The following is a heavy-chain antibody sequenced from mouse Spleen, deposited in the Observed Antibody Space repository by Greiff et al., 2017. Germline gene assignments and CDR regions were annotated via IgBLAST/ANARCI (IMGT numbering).Heavy chain of an antibody. J-gene: IGHJ3*01. V-gene: IGHV2-2*01. CDR2: IWSGGST. D-gene: IGHD2-5*01. CDR1: GFSLTSYG. Sequence: VKLQESGPGLVQPSQSLSITCTVSGFSLTSYGVHWVRQSPGKGLEWLGVIWSGGSTDYNAAFISRLSISKDNSKSQVFFKMNSLQADDTAIYYCASSNGAYWGQGTLVTVSA. CDR3: ASSNGAY.